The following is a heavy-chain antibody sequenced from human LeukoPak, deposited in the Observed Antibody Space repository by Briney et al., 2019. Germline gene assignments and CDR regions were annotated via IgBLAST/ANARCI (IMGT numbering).Heavy chain of an antibody. CDR3: ATSLGVGARNY. D-gene: IGHD1-26*01. CDR1: GYTFTSYY. CDR2: FDPEDGET. Sequence: ASVKVSCKASGYTFTSYYMHWVRQAPGKGLEWMGGFDPEDGETIYAQKFQGRVTMTEDTSTDTAYMELSSLRSEDTAVYYCATSLGVGARNYWGQGTLVTVSS. J-gene: IGHJ4*02. V-gene: IGHV1-24*01.